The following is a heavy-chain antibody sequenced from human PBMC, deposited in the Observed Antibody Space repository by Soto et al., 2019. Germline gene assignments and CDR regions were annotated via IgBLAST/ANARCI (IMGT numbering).Heavy chain of an antibody. J-gene: IGHJ3*02. V-gene: IGHV3-48*01. CDR2: ISSSSSTI. CDR1: GFTFSSYS. CDR3: ARKDIVVVVPPDDAFDI. D-gene: IGHD2-15*01. Sequence: GSLRLSCAASGFTFSSYSMNWVRQAPGKGLEWVSYISSSSSTIYYADSVKGRFTISRDNAKNSLYLQMNSLRAEDTAVYYCARKDIVVVVPPDDAFDIWGQGTMVTVSS.